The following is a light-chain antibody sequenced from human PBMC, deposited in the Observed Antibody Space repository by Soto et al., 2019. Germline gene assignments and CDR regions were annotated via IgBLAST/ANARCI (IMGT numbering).Light chain of an antibody. V-gene: IGKV1-27*01. CDR3: QKYNSAPRA. J-gene: IGKJ1*01. Sequence: DMQMTQSPSSLSASVGDRVTITCRASQGISNYLAWYQQKPGRVPKLLIYGASTLQSGVPSRFSGSGSGTDFTLTISSLQPEDVATYYCQKYNSAPRAFGQGTKVEIK. CDR1: QGISNY. CDR2: GAS.